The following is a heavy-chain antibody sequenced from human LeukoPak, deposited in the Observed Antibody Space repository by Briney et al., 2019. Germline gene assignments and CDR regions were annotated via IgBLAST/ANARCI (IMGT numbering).Heavy chain of an antibody. V-gene: IGHV4-59*12. CDR2: IYYTGNT. D-gene: IGHD3-22*01. CDR1: GGSISNYY. Sequence: SETLSLTCTVSGGSISNYYWNWIRQPPGKGLEWIGYIYYTGNTNYNPSLKSRVTISVDTSKNQSSLKLSSVTAADTAVYYCAREGDYYDSSGYYGYWGQGTLVTVSS. J-gene: IGHJ4*02. CDR3: AREGDYYDSSGYYGY.